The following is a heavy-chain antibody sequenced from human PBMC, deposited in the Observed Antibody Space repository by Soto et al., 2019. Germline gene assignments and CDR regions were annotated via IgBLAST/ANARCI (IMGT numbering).Heavy chain of an antibody. CDR3: ASQQLVPGVYFDY. CDR2: IYYSGST. J-gene: IGHJ4*02. V-gene: IGHV4-59*01. CDR1: GGSISSYY. D-gene: IGHD6-6*01. Sequence: PSDTLSLTCTVSGGSISSYYWSWIRQPPGKGLEWIGYIYYSGSTNYNPSLKSRVTISVDTSKNQFSLKLSSVTAADTAVYYCASQQLVPGVYFDYWGQGTLVTVSS.